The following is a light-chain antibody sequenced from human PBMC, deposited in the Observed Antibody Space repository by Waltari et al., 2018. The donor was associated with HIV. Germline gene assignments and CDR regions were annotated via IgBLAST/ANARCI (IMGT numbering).Light chain of an antibody. J-gene: IGLJ3*02. CDR2: RND. Sequence: QSVLTQPPSASGTPGQRVTTSCSGRSSNIGSNSVFWYQQSPGTAPKVLIYRNDRRPSGVPDRFSASRSGTSASLVISGLRSEDEADYYCAAYDDNLPGWMFGGGTKLTAL. CDR1: SSNIGSNS. V-gene: IGLV1-47*01. CDR3: AAYDDNLPGWM.